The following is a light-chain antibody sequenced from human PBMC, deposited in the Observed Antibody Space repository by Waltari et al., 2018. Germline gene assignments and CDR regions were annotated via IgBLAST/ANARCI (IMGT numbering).Light chain of an antibody. Sequence: DIQMTQSPSTLSASVGDRFTITCRASQNINTYLAWYQHKPGKAPKLLIYGGSTLESGVPLRFSGSGSGTEFTLTISSLQPDDFATYYCQRYNSYSNTFGQGTKLEIK. J-gene: IGKJ2*01. CDR3: QRYNSYSNT. CDR2: GGS. V-gene: IGKV1-5*01. CDR1: QNINTY.